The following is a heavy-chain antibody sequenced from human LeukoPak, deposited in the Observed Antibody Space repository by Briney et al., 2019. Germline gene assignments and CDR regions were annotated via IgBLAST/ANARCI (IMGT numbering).Heavy chain of an antibody. D-gene: IGHD6-19*01. CDR1: GFTFSSYE. V-gene: IGHV3-48*03. CDR3: ARDIWLDPSFDY. CDR2: ISSSGSTI. Sequence: GGSLRLSCAAAGFTFSSYEMNWVRQAPGKGLEWVSYISSSGSTIYYADSVKGRFTISRDNAKNSLHLQMNSLRAEDTAVYYCARDIWLDPSFDYWGQGTLVTVSS. J-gene: IGHJ4*02.